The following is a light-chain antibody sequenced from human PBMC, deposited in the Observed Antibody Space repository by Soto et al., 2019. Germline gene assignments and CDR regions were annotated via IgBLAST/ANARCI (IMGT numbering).Light chain of an antibody. CDR2: DAI. CDR3: QHYDAWQLT. V-gene: IGKV3-15*01. Sequence: EIWMTHSPATLSVSPGERVTLSCRASQNIHNHMSWFLQKPGQAPRLLMYDAIIRAAGIPARFSGSWSGTEFTLTINSLQSEDFAVYYCQHYDAWQLTFGGGTKVDIK. CDR1: QNIHNH. J-gene: IGKJ4*01.